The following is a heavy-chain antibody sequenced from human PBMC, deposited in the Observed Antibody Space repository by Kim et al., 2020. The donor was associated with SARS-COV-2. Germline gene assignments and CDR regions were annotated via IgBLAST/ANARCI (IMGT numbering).Heavy chain of an antibody. Sequence: GGSLRLSCAASGFTFSSYWMHWVRQAPGKGLVWVSRINSDGSSTSYADSVKGRFTISRDNAKNTLYLQMNSLRAEDTAVYYCAVRAISGGMDVWGQGTTVTVSS. CDR3: AVRAISGGMDV. CDR1: GFTFSSYW. D-gene: IGHD3-10*01. V-gene: IGHV3-74*01. CDR2: INSDGSST. J-gene: IGHJ6*02.